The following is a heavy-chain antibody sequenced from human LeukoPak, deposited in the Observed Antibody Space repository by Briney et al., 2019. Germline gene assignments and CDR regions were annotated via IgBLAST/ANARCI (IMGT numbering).Heavy chain of an antibody. Sequence: GRSLRLSCTASGFTFCDYAMSWVRQAPGKGLEWVGFIRSKAYGGTTEYAASVKGRFTISRDDSKSIAYLQMNSLKTEDTAVYYCTRDSVTYYYDGFDYWGQGTLVTVSS. V-gene: IGHV3-49*04. CDR1: GFTFCDYA. CDR2: IRSKAYGGTT. CDR3: TRDSVTYYYDGFDY. D-gene: IGHD3-22*01. J-gene: IGHJ4*02.